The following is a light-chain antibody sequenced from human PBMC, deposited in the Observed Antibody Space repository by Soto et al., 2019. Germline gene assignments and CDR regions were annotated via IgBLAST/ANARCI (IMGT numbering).Light chain of an antibody. CDR3: LLYHSDPIT. V-gene: IGKV4-1*01. CDR1: QSVLYSANNENY. Sequence: EIVMTRSPASLAVSLGESATINCKSSQSVLYSANNENYVAWYQQKPGQPPKLLIYWASTRGSGVPDRFSGSGSGTDFTLTISNLQAEDVAVYYCLLYHSDPITFGQGTRLENK. CDR2: WAS. J-gene: IGKJ5*01.